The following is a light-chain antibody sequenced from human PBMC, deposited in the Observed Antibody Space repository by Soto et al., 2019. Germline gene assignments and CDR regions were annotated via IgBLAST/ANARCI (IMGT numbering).Light chain of an antibody. CDR3: MQALQSPVT. V-gene: IGKV2-28*01. J-gene: IGKJ4*01. CDR1: QSLLHSNGYNC. CDR2: LGS. Sequence: DIVMTQSPLSLPVTPGEPASISCRSSQSLLHSNGYNCLDWYLQKPGQSPQLLIHLGSNRASGVPDRFSGSGSGTDFTLKISRVRAEDVGVYYCMQALQSPVTFGGGTKVEIK.